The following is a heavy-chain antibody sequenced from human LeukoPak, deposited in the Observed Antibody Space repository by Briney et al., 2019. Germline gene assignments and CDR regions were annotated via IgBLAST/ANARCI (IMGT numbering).Heavy chain of an antibody. V-gene: IGHV4-39*01. Sequence: SSETLSLTCTVSGGSISSSSYYWGWIRQPPGKGLEWIGSIYYSGSTYYNPSLKSRVTISVDTSKNQFSLKLSSVTAADTAVYYCARVHGQQLVNYYYYYMDVWGKGTTVTVSS. J-gene: IGHJ6*03. CDR2: IYYSGST. D-gene: IGHD6-13*01. CDR3: ARVHGQQLVNYYYYYMDV. CDR1: GGSISSSSYY.